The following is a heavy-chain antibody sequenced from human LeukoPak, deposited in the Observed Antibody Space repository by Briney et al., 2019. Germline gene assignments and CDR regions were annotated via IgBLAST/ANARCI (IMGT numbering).Heavy chain of an antibody. D-gene: IGHD2-15*01. V-gene: IGHV3-49*04. J-gene: IGHJ4*02. CDR3: TKNTPMGYFDY. CDR1: GFTFGDYA. CDR2: IRSNTYGGTT. Sequence: KPGGSLRLSCTASGFTFGDYAMSWVRQAPGKGLEWVGVIRSNTYGGTTEYAASVKGRFTISRDDSKSIAYLEMNSLKSEDTAMYYCTKNTPMGYFDYWGQGTLVTVSS.